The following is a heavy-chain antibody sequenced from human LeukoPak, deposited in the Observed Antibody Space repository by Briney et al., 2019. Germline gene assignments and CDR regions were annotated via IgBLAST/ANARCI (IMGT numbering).Heavy chain of an antibody. J-gene: IGHJ6*03. CDR3: ARLGRDIVVVPAAPHYYYYYYMDV. CDR1: GYTFTGYY. V-gene: IGHV1-2*02. D-gene: IGHD2-2*01. CDR2: INPNSGGT. Sequence: GASVKVSCKASGYTFTGYYMHWVRQAPGQGLEWMGWINPNSGGTNYAQKFQGRFTMTRDTSISTAYMELSRLRSDDTAVYYCARLGRDIVVVPAAPHYYYYYYMDVWGKGTTVTVSS.